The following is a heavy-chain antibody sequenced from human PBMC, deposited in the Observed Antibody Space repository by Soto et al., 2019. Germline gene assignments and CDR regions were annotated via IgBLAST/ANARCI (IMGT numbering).Heavy chain of an antibody. D-gene: IGHD4-4*01. CDR2: ISAYNGNA. CDR3: ARPGPTPQSYGMDV. J-gene: IGHJ6*02. V-gene: IGHV1-18*01. CDR1: GYTFTSYG. Sequence: GASVKVSCKASGYTFTSYGISWVRQAPGQGLEWMGWISAYNGNANYAQKLRGRVTMTTDTSTSTAYMELRSLRSDDTAVYYCARPGPTPQSYGMDVWGQGTTVTVSS.